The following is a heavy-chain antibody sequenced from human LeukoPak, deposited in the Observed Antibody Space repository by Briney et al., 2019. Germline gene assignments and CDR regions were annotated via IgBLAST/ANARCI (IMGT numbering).Heavy chain of an antibody. CDR2: ISGSGGST. V-gene: IGHV3-23*01. Sequence: GGSLRLSCAASGFTFSSYAMSWVRQAPGKGLEWVSAISGSGGSTYYSDSLKGRFTISRENSKNTLYLQMNSLRAEDTAVYYCARAGKYYDFWSGYIPADAFDIWGQGTMVTVSS. CDR1: GFTFSSYA. CDR3: ARAGKYYDFWSGYIPADAFDI. J-gene: IGHJ3*02. D-gene: IGHD3-3*01.